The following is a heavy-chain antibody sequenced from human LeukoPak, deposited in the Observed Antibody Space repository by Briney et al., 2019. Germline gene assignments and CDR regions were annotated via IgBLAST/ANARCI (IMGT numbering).Heavy chain of an antibody. D-gene: IGHD5-12*01. Sequence: SGGSLRLSCAASGFTFSSYVMNWVRQAPGKGLEWVSGISGSGDRRYYAGSVKGRFTISRDNSKNMVYLHMDGLRAEDSALYYCAKVAPIVAPLGWGQGTLVTVSS. CDR2: ISGSGDRR. V-gene: IGHV3-23*01. CDR3: AKVAPIVAPLG. CDR1: GFTFSSYV. J-gene: IGHJ4*02.